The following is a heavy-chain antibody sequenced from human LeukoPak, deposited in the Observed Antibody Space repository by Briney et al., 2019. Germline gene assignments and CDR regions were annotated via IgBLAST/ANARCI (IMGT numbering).Heavy chain of an antibody. Sequence: QSGGSLRLSCAASGFTVNSSYMSWVRQAPGKGLEWVSVIYSGGSTYYADSVKGRFTISRDDSKNTLYLQMNSLRAEDTAIYYCARDILGTYDLDCWGQGTLVTVSS. D-gene: IGHD1-26*01. CDR2: IYSGGST. CDR1: GFTVNSSY. CDR3: ARDILGTYDLDC. V-gene: IGHV3-53*01. J-gene: IGHJ4*02.